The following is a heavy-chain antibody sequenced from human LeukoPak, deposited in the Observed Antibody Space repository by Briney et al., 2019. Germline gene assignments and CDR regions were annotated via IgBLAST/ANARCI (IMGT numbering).Heavy chain of an antibody. CDR3: TQSNY. J-gene: IGHJ4*02. CDR1: GSTFSGSP. CDR2: IRSKADNYAT. V-gene: IGHV3-73*01. Sequence: GGSLRLSCAASGSTFSGSPILWVRQASGKGLEWVGRIRSKADNYATAYAASVQGRCTISRDDSKGTAYLQLNSLKTEDTAVYYCTQSNYWGQGALVTVSS.